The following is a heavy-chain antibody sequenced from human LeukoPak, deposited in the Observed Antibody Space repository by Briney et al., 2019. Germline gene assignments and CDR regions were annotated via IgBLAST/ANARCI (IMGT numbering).Heavy chain of an antibody. V-gene: IGHV3-11*04. CDR3: ARGRYNWNRPDAFDI. D-gene: IGHD1-20*01. Sequence: GGSLRLSCAAPGFTFSDYYMSWIRQAPGKGLEWVSYISSSGSTIYYADSVKGRFTISRDNAKNSLYLQMNSLRAEDTAVYYCARGRYNWNRPDAFDIWGQGTMVTVSS. CDR2: ISSSGSTI. CDR1: GFTFSDYY. J-gene: IGHJ3*02.